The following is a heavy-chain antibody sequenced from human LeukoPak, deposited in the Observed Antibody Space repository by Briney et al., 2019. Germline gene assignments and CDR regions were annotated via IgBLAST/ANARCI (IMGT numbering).Heavy chain of an antibody. D-gene: IGHD5-12*01. V-gene: IGHV3-74*01. J-gene: IGHJ4*02. CDR2: INSDGSRI. CDR1: GFTLSDYW. CDR3: ARAPQIGFSGFDKNY. Sequence: PGGSLRLSCAASGFTLSDYWMHWVRQAPGKSLVWVSRINSDGSRIIYADSVKGRFTISRDNAKNTVYLQMNSLRADDTAVYFCARAPQIGFSGFDKNYWGQGTLVTVSS.